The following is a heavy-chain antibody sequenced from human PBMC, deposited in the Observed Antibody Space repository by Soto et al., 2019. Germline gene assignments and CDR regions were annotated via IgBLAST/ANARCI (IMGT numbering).Heavy chain of an antibody. D-gene: IGHD2-2*02. V-gene: IGHV4-61*01. J-gene: IGHJ4*02. Sequence: SETLSLTCTVSGGSVSSGSYYWSWIRQPPGKGLEWIGYIYYSGSTNYNPSLESRVTISVDTSKNQFSLKLSSVTAADTAVYYCARANTLSPSIDYWGQGTLVTVSS. CDR1: GGSVSSGSYY. CDR3: ARANTLSPSIDY. CDR2: IYYSGST.